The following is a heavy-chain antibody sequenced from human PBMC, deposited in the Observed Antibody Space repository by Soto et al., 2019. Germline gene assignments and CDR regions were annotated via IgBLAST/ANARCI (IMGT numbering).Heavy chain of an antibody. CDR2: ISAYNANT. Sequence: ASVKVSCKASGYTFTSYGISWVRQAPGQGLEWMGWISAYNANTNYAQKLQGRVTMTTDTSTTTAYMELRSLRSDDTAVYYCARGVLRYFEWLRSYYYYGMDVWGQGTTVTVSS. J-gene: IGHJ6*02. D-gene: IGHD3-9*01. CDR3: ARGVLRYFEWLRSYYYYGMDV. V-gene: IGHV1-18*01. CDR1: GYTFTSYG.